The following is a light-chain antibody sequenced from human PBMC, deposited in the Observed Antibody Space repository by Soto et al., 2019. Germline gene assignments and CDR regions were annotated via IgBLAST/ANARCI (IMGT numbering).Light chain of an antibody. V-gene: IGKV1-5*01. CDR3: QQYNSYPWT. CDR2: DVS. Sequence: DIQMTHSPSTLSASVVDRVMITCRASQSISRRLAWYQQKPGKAPRLLIYDVSTLESGVPSRFSGSGSGTEFTLTISGLQPDDFATYYCQQYNSYPWTCGQGTKGDI. CDR1: QSISRR. J-gene: IGKJ1*01.